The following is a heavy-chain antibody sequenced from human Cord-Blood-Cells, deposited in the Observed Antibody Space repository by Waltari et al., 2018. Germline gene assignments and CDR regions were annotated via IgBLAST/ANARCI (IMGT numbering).Heavy chain of an antibody. V-gene: IGHV3-23*01. D-gene: IGHD4-4*01. CDR3: AKDRTTVNYYYGMDV. CDR2: ISGSGGST. CDR1: GFTFSSSA. J-gene: IGHJ6*02. Sequence: EVQLLESGGGLVQPGGSLRLSFAASGFTFSSSAMSWVRPAPGKGLEWVSAISGSGGSTYYADSVKGRFTISRDNSKNTLYLQMNSLRAEDTAVYYCAKDRTTVNYYYGMDVWGQGTTVTVSS.